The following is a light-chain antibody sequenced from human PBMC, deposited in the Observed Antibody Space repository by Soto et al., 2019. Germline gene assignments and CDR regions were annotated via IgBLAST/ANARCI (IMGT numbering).Light chain of an antibody. V-gene: IGKV3-15*01. CDR3: QQYNNWPRT. CDR2: GAS. CDR1: QSVSSN. Sequence: DIVLTQSPGTLSLSPGERATLSCRASQSVSSNLAWYQQKPGQAPRLLIYGASTRATGIPARFSGSGSGTEFTLTFSSLQSEDFAVYYCQQYNNWPRTFGQGTKVDIK. J-gene: IGKJ1*01.